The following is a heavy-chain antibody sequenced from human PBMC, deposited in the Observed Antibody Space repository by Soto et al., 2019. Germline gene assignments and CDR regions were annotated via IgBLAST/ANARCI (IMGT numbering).Heavy chain of an antibody. D-gene: IGHD2-15*01. CDR2: IIPIFGTA. Sequence: ASVKVSCKASGGTFSSYAISWVRQAPGQGLEWMGGIIPIFGTANYAQKFQGRVTITADESTSTAYMELSSLRSEDTAVYYCARGALADIVVVVAATPVDDAFDIWGQGTMVTVSS. CDR1: GGTFSSYA. J-gene: IGHJ3*02. V-gene: IGHV1-69*13. CDR3: ARGALADIVVVVAATPVDDAFDI.